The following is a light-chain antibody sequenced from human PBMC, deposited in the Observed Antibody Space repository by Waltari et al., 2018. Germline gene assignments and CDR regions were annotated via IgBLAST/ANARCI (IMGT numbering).Light chain of an antibody. Sequence: QSALPPPASVSGSPGPSITISCTGTSSDVGGYNYVSWYQQHPGKAPTLMIYDVSNRPLGVSNRFSGSKSGNTASLTISGLQAEDEADYYCSSYTSSYVVFGGGTKLTVL. CDR2: DVS. V-gene: IGLV2-14*03. CDR3: SSYTSSYVV. J-gene: IGLJ2*01. CDR1: SSDVGGYNY.